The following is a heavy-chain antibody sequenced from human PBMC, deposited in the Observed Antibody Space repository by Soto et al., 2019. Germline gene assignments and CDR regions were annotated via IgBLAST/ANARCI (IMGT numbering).Heavy chain of an antibody. Sequence: GGSLRLSCAASGFTFSSYAMSWVRQAPGKGLEWVSAISGSGGSTYYADSVKGRFTISRDNSKNTLYLQMNSLRAEDTAVYYCAKGSITMIVVVITTFDYWGQGTLVTVSS. V-gene: IGHV3-23*01. CDR3: AKGSITMIVVVITTFDY. CDR1: GFTFSSYA. J-gene: IGHJ4*02. D-gene: IGHD3-22*01. CDR2: ISGSGGST.